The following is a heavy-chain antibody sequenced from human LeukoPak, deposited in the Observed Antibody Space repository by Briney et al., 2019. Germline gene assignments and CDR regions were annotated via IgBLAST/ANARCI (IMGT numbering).Heavy chain of an antibody. CDR2: ISGSGVYT. D-gene: IGHD5-12*01. Sequence: GGSLLLSCAASGFTFSSCSMTWGRPAPGKGLEWVSAISGSGVYTFHADSVKGRFSISRDNSKNTLFLQMNSLSAEDTAVYYCAKGYSGSDYWAFDMWGQGTMVTVSS. CDR3: AKGYSGSDYWAFDM. CDR1: GFTFSSCS. J-gene: IGHJ3*02. V-gene: IGHV3-23*01.